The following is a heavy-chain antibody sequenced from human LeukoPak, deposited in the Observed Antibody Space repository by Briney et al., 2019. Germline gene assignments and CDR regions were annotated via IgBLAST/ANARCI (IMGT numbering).Heavy chain of an antibody. Sequence: PGGSLRLSCAASGFAVSGNYMSWVRQAPGKGLEWVSLMSSGGDINYVDSVKGRFTISRHNSKNTLDLQMDSLRAEDTAVYYCAKGGDGSYYSRADCWGQGTLVTVSS. CDR3: AKGGDGSYYSRADC. CDR2: MSSGGDI. V-gene: IGHV3-53*04. J-gene: IGHJ4*02. CDR1: GFAVSGNY. D-gene: IGHD2-15*01.